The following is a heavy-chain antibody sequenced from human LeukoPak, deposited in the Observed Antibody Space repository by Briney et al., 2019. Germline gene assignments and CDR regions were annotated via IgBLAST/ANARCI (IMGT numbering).Heavy chain of an antibody. D-gene: IGHD3-22*01. CDR1: GGTFSSYA. J-gene: IGHJ4*02. Sequence: ASVKVSCKASGGTFSSYAISWVRQAPGQGLEWMGGIIPIFGTANYAQKFQGRVTITADESTSTAYMELRSLRSDDTAVYYCARARGSYYYDSSGYFFDYWGQGTLVTVSS. CDR2: IIPIFGTA. CDR3: ARARGSYYYDSSGYFFDY. V-gene: IGHV1-69*13.